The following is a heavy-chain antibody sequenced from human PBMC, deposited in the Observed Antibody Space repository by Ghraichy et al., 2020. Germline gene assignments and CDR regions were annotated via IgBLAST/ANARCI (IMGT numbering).Heavy chain of an antibody. CDR2: IYSGGST. Sequence: GGSLRLSCAASGFTVSSNYMSWVRQAPGKGLEWVSVIYSGGSTYYADSVKGRFTISRDNSKNTLYLQMNSLRAEDTAVYYCAREGDGYNFLNAFDISGQGTMVTVSS. CDR3: AREGDGYNFLNAFDI. V-gene: IGHV3-66*02. CDR1: GFTVSSNY. D-gene: IGHD5-24*01. J-gene: IGHJ3*02.